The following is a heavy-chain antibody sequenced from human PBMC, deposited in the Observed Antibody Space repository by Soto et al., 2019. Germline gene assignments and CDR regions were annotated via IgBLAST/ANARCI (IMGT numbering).Heavy chain of an antibody. J-gene: IGHJ5*02. CDR3: AIMIFGLGTDH. Sequence: EVQLVESGGALVQPGGSLRLSCAASGFTFTDYWVNWVRQAPGKGLEWVANIKQDGSEKYYVDSVKGRFTISRDNAKKSLYLQMNSLRAEDTAVYYCAIMIFGLGTDHWGQGTLVTVSS. D-gene: IGHD3-3*01. V-gene: IGHV3-7*01. CDR2: IKQDGSEK. CDR1: GFTFTDYW.